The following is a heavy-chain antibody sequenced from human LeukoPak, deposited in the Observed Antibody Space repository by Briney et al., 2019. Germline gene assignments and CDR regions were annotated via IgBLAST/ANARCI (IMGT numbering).Heavy chain of an antibody. J-gene: IGHJ4*02. CDR3: AKGLGFARSSWTPIFEG. CDR1: GFTFSSYA. Sequence: GGSLRLSCAASGFTFSSYAMSWVRQAPGKGLEWVSAISGSGGSTYYADSVNGRFTISTDNSKNTPYLQMNSRRAEDTAVYYCAKGLGFARSSWTPIFEGRGQGTLVTVSS. V-gene: IGHV3-23*01. CDR2: ISGSGGST. D-gene: IGHD6-13*01.